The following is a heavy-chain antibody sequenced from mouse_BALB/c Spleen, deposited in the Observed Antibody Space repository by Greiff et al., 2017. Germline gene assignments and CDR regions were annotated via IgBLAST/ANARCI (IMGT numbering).Heavy chain of an antibody. V-gene: IGHV1-26*01. J-gene: IGHJ2*01. D-gene: IGHD2-14*01. CDR2: INPYNGAT. Sequence: EVQLQQSGPELVKPGASVKISCKASGYSFTGYYMHWVKQSHVKSLEWIGRINPYNGATSYNQNFKDKASLTVDKSSSTAYMELHSLTSEDSAVYYCARVVREDFDYWGQGTTLTVSS. CDR1: GYSFTGYY. CDR3: ARVVREDFDY.